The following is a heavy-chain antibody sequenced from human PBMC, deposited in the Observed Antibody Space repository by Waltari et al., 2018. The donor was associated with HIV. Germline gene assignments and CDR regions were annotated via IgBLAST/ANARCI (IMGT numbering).Heavy chain of an antibody. CDR2: ISGDGSST. J-gene: IGHJ4*02. D-gene: IGHD2-21*02. CDR1: GFTFSSYW. V-gene: IGHV3-74*01. Sequence: EVQLVESGGGLVQPGGSLRLSCAASGFTFSSYWMHWVRQAPGEGLVWISRISGDGSSTTYADSVKGRFTISRDNARNTLYLQMNSLRVEDTAVYYCARPYCGGSDCYPGWDSWGQGTLVTVSS. CDR3: ARPYCGGSDCYPGWDS.